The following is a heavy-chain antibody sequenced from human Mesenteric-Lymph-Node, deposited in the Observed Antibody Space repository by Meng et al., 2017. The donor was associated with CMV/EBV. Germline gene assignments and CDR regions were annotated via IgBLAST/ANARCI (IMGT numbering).Heavy chain of an antibody. V-gene: IGHV7-4-1*02. J-gene: IGHJ4*02. Sequence: FTSYDMNWVRQAPGQGLEWMGWINTKTGNPTYAQGFTGRFVFSLDTSVSTAYLQISSLKAEDTAVYYCARDRTLYCSSTSCNWASDYWGQGTLVTVSS. CDR3: ARDRTLYCSSTSCNWASDY. D-gene: IGHD2-2*01. CDR1: FTSYD. CDR2: INTKTGNP.